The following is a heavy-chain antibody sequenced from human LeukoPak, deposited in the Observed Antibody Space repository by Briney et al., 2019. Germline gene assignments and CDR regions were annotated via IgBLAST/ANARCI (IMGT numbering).Heavy chain of an antibody. Sequence: ASVKVSCKASGYTFTGYYMHWVRQAPGQGLEWMGWISAYNGNTNYAQKLQGRVTMTTDTSTSTAYMELRSLRSDDTAVYYCARGGSYNWFDPWGQGTLVTVSS. V-gene: IGHV1-18*04. CDR2: ISAYNGNT. CDR3: ARGGSYNWFDP. J-gene: IGHJ5*02. D-gene: IGHD3-16*01. CDR1: GYTFTGYY.